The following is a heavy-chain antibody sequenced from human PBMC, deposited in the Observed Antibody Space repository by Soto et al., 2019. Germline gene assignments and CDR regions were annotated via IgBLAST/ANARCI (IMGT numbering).Heavy chain of an antibody. Sequence: QVQLVQSGAEVKKPGASVKVSCKASGYTFTSYGISWVRQAPGQGLEWMGWISAYNGNTNYAQKLQGIVTMTPAASASTAYRELRGLRSDDTAVYYCAVVPAPMVRGVGQFDYWGQGTLGTVSS. D-gene: IGHD3-10*01. CDR2: ISAYNGNT. V-gene: IGHV1-18*01. CDR3: AVVPAPMVRGVGQFDY. CDR1: GYTFTSYG. J-gene: IGHJ4*02.